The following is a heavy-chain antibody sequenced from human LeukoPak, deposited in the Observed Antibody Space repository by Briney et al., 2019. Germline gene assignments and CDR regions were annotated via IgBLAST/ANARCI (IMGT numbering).Heavy chain of an antibody. J-gene: IGHJ4*02. Sequence: SSGTLSLTCAVSGGPISSSHWWSWVRQPPGKGLEWIGEIYHSGSTNYNPSLKSRVTISVDKSKNQFSLKLSSVTAADTAVYYCARDSPMVRGVMMYWGQGTLVAVSS. CDR3: ARDSPMVRGVMMY. CDR2: IYHSGST. V-gene: IGHV4-4*02. D-gene: IGHD3-10*01. CDR1: GGPISSSHW.